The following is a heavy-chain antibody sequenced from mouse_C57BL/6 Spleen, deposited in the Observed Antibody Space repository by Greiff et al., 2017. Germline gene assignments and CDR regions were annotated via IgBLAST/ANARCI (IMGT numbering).Heavy chain of an antibody. Sequence: VMLVESGPGLVAPSQSLSISCTVSGFSLTSYGVHWVRQPPGKGLEWLVVIWSDGSTTYNSALKSRLSISKDNSKSQVFVKMNSLQTDDTAMYYCARHANYGNSAMDYWGQGTSVTVSS. CDR1: GFSLTSYG. D-gene: IGHD2-1*01. CDR2: IWSDGST. V-gene: IGHV2-6-1*01. CDR3: ARHANYGNSAMDY. J-gene: IGHJ4*01.